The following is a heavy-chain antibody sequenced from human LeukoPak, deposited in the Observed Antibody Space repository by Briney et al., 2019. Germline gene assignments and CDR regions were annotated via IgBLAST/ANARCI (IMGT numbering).Heavy chain of an antibody. CDR1: GFTFSSYS. J-gene: IGHJ4*02. CDR2: ISSNSGTI. Sequence: GGSLRLSCAASGFTFSSYSMNWVRQAPGKGPEWVSYISSNSGTIYYADSVKGRFTISRDNAKNSLYLQMNSLRAEDSALYYCARDPLAGTGWFDYWGQGTLVTVSS. CDR3: ARDPLAGTGWFDY. V-gene: IGHV3-48*04. D-gene: IGHD6-19*01.